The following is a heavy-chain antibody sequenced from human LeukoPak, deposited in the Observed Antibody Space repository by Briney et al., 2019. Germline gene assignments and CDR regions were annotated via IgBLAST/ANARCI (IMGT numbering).Heavy chain of an antibody. V-gene: IGHV1-18*04. CDR3: ARGGRLGELFSPDY. CDR2: ISTYNGNT. J-gene: IGHJ4*02. D-gene: IGHD3-16*01. CDR1: GYTFTSYG. Sequence: VASVKVSCKASGYTFTSYGITWVRQAPGQGLEWMGWISTYNGNTNYAQNLQGRVTMTTDTSTSTAYMELRSLRFDDTAVYYCARGGRLGELFSPDYWGQGTLVTVSS.